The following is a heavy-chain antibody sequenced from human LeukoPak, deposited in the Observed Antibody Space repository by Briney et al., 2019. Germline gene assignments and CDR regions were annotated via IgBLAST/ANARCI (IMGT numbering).Heavy chain of an antibody. CDR2: IYYSGST. CDR1: GGSISSGSYY. CDR3: ARGLGYYDSSGWNAFDI. J-gene: IGHJ3*02. Sequence: SQTLSLSCTVSGGSISSGSYYWSWIRQPPGKGLEWIGYIYYSGSTNYNPSLKSRVTISVDTSKNQFSLKLSSVTAADTAVYYCARGLGYYDSSGWNAFDIWGQGTMVTVSS. V-gene: IGHV4-61*01. D-gene: IGHD3-22*01.